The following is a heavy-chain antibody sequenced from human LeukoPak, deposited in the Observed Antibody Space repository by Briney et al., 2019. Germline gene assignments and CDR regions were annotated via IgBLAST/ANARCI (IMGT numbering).Heavy chain of an antibody. CDR2: IYHSGST. D-gene: IGHD5-12*01. Sequence: SETLSLTXAVSGYSISSGYYWGWIRQPPGKGLEWIGSIYHSGSTYYNPSLKSRVTISVDTSKNQFSLKLSSVTAADTAVYYCARRYSGCDSKRYFDYWGQGTLVTVSS. CDR1: GYSISSGYY. J-gene: IGHJ4*02. CDR3: ARRYSGCDSKRYFDY. V-gene: IGHV4-38-2*01.